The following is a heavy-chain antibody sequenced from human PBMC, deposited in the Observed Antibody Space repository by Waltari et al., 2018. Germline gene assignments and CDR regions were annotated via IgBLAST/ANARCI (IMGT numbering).Heavy chain of an antibody. CDR1: GGSISSSNW. D-gene: IGHD2-2*01. J-gene: IGHJ4*02. CDR2: IYNGGST. Sequence: QVQLQESGPGLVKPSGTLSLTCAVSGGSISSSNWWRWVRQPPGKGLEWIGEIYNGGSTNDDPSRKSRVTISVDKSKNQFSLKLSSVTAADTAVYYCARKYCSSTSCYAPSFDYWGQGTLVTVSS. V-gene: IGHV4-4*02. CDR3: ARKYCSSTSCYAPSFDY.